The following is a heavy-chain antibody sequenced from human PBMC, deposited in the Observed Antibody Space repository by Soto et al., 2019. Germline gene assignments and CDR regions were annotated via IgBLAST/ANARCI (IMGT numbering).Heavy chain of an antibody. CDR3: AKPSSSWFYFDY. V-gene: IGHV3-23*01. D-gene: IGHD6-13*01. J-gene: IGHJ4*02. CDR1: GFTFSSYA. CDR2: ISGSGGST. Sequence: LRLSCAASGFTFSSYAMSWVRQAPGKGLEWVSAISGSGGSTYYADSVKGRFTISRDNSKNTLYLQMNSLRAEDTAVYYCAKPSSSWFYFDYWGQGTLVTVSS.